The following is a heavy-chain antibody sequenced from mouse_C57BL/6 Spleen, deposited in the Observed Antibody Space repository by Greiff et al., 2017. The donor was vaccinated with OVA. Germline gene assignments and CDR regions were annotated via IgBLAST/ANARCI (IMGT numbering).Heavy chain of an antibody. CDR1: GYAFSSYW. V-gene: IGHV1-80*01. CDR2: IYPGDGDT. Sequence: VQLHQSGAELVKPGASVKISCKASGYAFSSYWMNWVKQRPGKGLEWIGQIYPGDGDTNYNGKFKGKATLTADKSSSTAYMQLSSLTSEDSAVYFCARGGNHKGLAYWGQGTLVTVSA. CDR3: ARGGNHKGLAY. D-gene: IGHD2-1*01. J-gene: IGHJ3*01.